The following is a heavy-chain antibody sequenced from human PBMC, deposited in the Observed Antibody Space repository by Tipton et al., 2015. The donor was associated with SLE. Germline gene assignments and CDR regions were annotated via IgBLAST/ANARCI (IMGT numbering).Heavy chain of an antibody. Sequence: SLRLSCAASGFTFSSYAMSWVRRAPGKGLEWVSVIYSGGSSTYYADSVKGRFTISRDNSKNTLYLQMNSLRAEDTAVYYCAKARDWGFDYWGQGTLVTVSS. CDR1: GFTFSSYA. D-gene: IGHD7-27*01. CDR3: AKARDWGFDY. V-gene: IGHV3-23*03. J-gene: IGHJ4*02. CDR2: IYSGGSST.